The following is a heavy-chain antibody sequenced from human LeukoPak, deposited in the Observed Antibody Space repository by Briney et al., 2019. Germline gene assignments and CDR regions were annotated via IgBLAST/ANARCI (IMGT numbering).Heavy chain of an antibody. CDR3: ARDREAYYYDSSGYSFDY. V-gene: IGHV4-59*12. CDR2: IFYSGST. CDR1: GGSISSYY. J-gene: IGHJ4*02. D-gene: IGHD3-22*01. Sequence: TSSETLSLTCTVSGGSISSYYWSWIRQPPGKGLEWIGSIFYSGSTYYNTSPKSRVTISVDTSKNQFALNLSSMTPADTAVYYCARDREAYYYDSSGYSFDYWGQGTLVTVSS.